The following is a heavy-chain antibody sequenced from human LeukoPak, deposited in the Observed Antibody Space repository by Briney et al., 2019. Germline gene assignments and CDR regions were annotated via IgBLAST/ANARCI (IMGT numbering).Heavy chain of an antibody. CDR2: ISGSGGST. CDR1: GFTFSSYA. J-gene: IGHJ5*02. CDR3: AQAPYYDFWSGSNWFDP. D-gene: IGHD3-3*01. V-gene: IGHV3-23*01. Sequence: GGSLRLSCAASGFTFSSYAMSWVRQAPGKGLEWVSAISGSGGSTYYADSVKGRFTISRDNSKNTLYLQMNSLRAEDTAVYYCAQAPYYDFWSGSNWFDPWGQGTLVTVSS.